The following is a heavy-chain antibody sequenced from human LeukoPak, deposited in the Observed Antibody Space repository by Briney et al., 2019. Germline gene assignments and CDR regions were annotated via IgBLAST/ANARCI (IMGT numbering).Heavy chain of an antibody. CDR3: ARDTGYCSSTSCYGVLMDV. D-gene: IGHD2-2*01. CDR2: ISSSSSTI. V-gene: IGHV3-48*01. J-gene: IGHJ6*04. CDR1: GFTFSSYS. Sequence: PGGSLRLSCAASGFTFSSYSMKWVRQAPGKGLEWVSYISSSSSTIYYADSVKGRFTISRDNAKNSLYLQMNSLRAEDTAVYYCARDTGYCSSTSCYGVLMDVWGKGTTVTVSS.